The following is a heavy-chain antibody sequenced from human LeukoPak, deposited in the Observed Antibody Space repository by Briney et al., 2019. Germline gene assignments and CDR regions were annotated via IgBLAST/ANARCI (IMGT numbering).Heavy chain of an antibody. Sequence: PGGSLRLSCAASGFTFSSFAMSWVRQAPGKGLDWVSAISGGSDNTYYADSVKGRFTISRDNSKNTLDLHTSSLTADDTAVYYCANMQLVKGVFEIWGQGTRVTVSS. D-gene: IGHD6-13*01. V-gene: IGHV3-23*01. CDR3: ANMQLVKGVFEI. J-gene: IGHJ3*02. CDR1: GFTFSSFA. CDR2: ISGGSDNT.